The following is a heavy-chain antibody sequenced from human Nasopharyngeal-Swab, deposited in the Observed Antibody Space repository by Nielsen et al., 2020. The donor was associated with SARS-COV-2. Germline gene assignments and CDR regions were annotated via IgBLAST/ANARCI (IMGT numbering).Heavy chain of an antibody. J-gene: IGHJ3*01. CDR2: IRSKGNNYAT. V-gene: IGHV3-73*01. Sequence: GGSLRLSCAASGFTFSDSAIHWVRQASGKGLEWVGRIRSKGNNYATAYAASVKGRFTIFRDDPTNTAFLQMNSLKTEDTAVYYCATIRLRWGKPDGFDLWGQGTVVTVSS. CDR1: GFTFSDSA. CDR3: ATIRLRWGKPDGFDL. D-gene: IGHD4-23*01.